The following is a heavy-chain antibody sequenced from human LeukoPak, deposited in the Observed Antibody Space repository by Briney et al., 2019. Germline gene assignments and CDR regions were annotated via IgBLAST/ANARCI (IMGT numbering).Heavy chain of an antibody. V-gene: IGHV4-4*07. D-gene: IGHD1-1*01. Sequence: SETLSLTCTVSGGSISSFYWSWIRHPAGKGLEGIGRIYTSGSTNYNPSLKSRVTMSVDTSKNQFSLKLSSVTAADTAVYYCARNWYFDYWGQGALVTVSS. J-gene: IGHJ4*02. CDR3: ARNWYFDY. CDR2: IYTSGST. CDR1: GGSISSFY.